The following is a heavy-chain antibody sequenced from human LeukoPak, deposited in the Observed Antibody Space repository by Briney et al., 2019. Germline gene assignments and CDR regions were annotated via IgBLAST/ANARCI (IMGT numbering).Heavy chain of an antibody. CDR2: MNPNSGNT. Sequence: GASVKVSCKASGYTFTSYDINWVRQATGQGLEWMGWMNPNSGNTGYAQKFQGRVTMTRNTSISTAYMELSSLRSEDTAVYYCARGLYDFWSGYYYGMDVWGQGTTVTVSS. J-gene: IGHJ6*02. CDR1: GYTFTSYD. V-gene: IGHV1-8*01. D-gene: IGHD3-3*01. CDR3: ARGLYDFWSGYYYGMDV.